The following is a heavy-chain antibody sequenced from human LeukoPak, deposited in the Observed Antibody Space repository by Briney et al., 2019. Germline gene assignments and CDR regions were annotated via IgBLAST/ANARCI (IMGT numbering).Heavy chain of an antibody. J-gene: IGHJ6*03. V-gene: IGHV3-72*01. CDR1: GFTFSNSA. CDR2: TRNKANSYTT. Sequence: GGSLRLSCAASGFTFSNSAMSWVRQAPGKGLEWVGRTRNKANSYTTEYAASVKGRFTISRDDSKNSLYLQMNSLKTEDTAVYYCARGTGYCSGGSCYSYYYYYMDVWGKGTTVTISS. CDR3: ARGTGYCSGGSCYSYYYYYMDV. D-gene: IGHD2-15*01.